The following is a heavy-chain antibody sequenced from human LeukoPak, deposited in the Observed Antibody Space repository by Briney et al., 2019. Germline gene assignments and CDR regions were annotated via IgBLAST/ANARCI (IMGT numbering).Heavy chain of an antibody. CDR2: ISGSGAST. CDR1: GFTLSTNA. D-gene: IGHD4-17*01. V-gene: IGHV3-23*01. CDR3: ARDGYGDYRSGNYFDY. J-gene: IGHJ4*02. Sequence: GGSLRLSCLTSGFTLSTNAMSWVRQAPGKGLEWISGISGSGASTYYADSVKGRFTISRDNSNNTLYLQMNSLRAEDTAVYYCARDGYGDYRSGNYFDYWGQGTLVTVSS.